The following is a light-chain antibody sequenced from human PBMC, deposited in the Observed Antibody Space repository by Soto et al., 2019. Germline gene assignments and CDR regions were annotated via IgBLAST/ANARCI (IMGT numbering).Light chain of an antibody. CDR3: SSFRSGSTL. Sequence: QSALTQPASGQSITISCTGTSSDVGGYNYVSWYQQHPGKAPKLMIYEVSNRPSGVSNRFSGSKSGNTASLTISGLQAEDEADYYCSSFRSGSTLLGTGTKLTVL. CDR2: EVS. V-gene: IGLV2-14*01. J-gene: IGLJ1*01. CDR1: SSDVGGYNY.